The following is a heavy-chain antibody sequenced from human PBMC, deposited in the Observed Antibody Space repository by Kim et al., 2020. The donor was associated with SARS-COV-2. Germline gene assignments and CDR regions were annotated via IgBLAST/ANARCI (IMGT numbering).Heavy chain of an antibody. J-gene: IGHJ6*04. V-gene: IGHV4-30-2*05. Sequence: NPSLKSRVALSLDTSKNQFSLRLNSVTAADTAVYYCARDVHYYGSGSHMDVWGKGTTVTVSS. CDR3: ARDVHYYGSGSHMDV. D-gene: IGHD3-10*01.